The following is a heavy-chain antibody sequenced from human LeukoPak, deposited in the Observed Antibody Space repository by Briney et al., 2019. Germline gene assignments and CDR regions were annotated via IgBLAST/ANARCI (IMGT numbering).Heavy chain of an antibody. CDR3: ARGPIVRSPINWFDP. CDR1: GGSISSYY. V-gene: IGHV4-4*07. J-gene: IGHJ5*02. Sequence: SETLSLTCAVSGGSISSYYWNWIRQPAGKGLEWIGRFYASGSTNYNPSLKSRVTMSVDTSKNQFSLKLSSVTAADTAVYYCARGPIVRSPINWFDPWGQGTLVTVSS. D-gene: IGHD1-26*01. CDR2: FYASGST.